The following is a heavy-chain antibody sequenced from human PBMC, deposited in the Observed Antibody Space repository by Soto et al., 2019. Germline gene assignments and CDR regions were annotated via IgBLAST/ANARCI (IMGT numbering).Heavy chain of an antibody. V-gene: IGHV3-23*01. Sequence: GGSLRLSCAASGFTFSSYAMSWVRQAPGKGLEWVSAISGSGGSTYYADSVKGRFTISRDNSKNTLYLQMNSLRAEDTAVYYCARGGYYDFWSGYYANAFDIWGQGTMVTVSS. D-gene: IGHD3-3*01. CDR2: ISGSGGST. J-gene: IGHJ3*02. CDR3: ARGGYYDFWSGYYANAFDI. CDR1: GFTFSSYA.